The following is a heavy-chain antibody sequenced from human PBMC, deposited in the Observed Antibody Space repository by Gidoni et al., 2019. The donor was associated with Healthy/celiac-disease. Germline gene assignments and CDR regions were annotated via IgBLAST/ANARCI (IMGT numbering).Heavy chain of an antibody. Sequence: EVQLVESGGGLVQPGRSLRLPCTASGFTFGDYAMSWVRQAPGKGLEWVGFIRSKAYGGTTEYAASVKGRFTISRDDSKSIAYLQMNSLKTEDTAVYYCTRGTGATGLELLNWFDPWGQGTLVTVSS. D-gene: IGHD1-7*01. V-gene: IGHV3-49*04. CDR1: GFTFGDYA. J-gene: IGHJ5*02. CDR2: IRSKAYGGTT. CDR3: TRGTGATGLELLNWFDP.